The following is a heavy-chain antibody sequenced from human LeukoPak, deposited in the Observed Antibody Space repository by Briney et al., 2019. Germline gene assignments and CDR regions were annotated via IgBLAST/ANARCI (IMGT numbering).Heavy chain of an antibody. Sequence: ASVKVSCKASGYTFTSYDINWVRQATGQGLEWMGWMNPNSGNTGYAQKFQGRVTMTRNTSISTAYMELRSLRSDDTAVYYCARTYCSSTSCYYFDYWGQGTLVTVSS. CDR1: GYTFTSYD. CDR3: ARTYCSSTSCYYFDY. V-gene: IGHV1-8*01. CDR2: MNPNSGNT. J-gene: IGHJ4*02. D-gene: IGHD2-2*01.